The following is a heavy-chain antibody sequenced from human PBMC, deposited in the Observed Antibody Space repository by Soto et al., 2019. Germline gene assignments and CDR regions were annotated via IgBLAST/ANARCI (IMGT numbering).Heavy chain of an antibody. CDR3: AKETGYSSS. Sequence: GGSVRLSCAASGFTFSSYGMHWVRQAPGKGLEWVAVISYDGSNKYYADSVKGRFTISRGNSKNTLYLQMNSLRAEDTAVYYCAKETGYSSSWGQGPLVTVSS. CDR2: ISYDGSNK. CDR1: GFTFSSYG. J-gene: IGHJ5*02. V-gene: IGHV3-30*18. D-gene: IGHD6-13*01.